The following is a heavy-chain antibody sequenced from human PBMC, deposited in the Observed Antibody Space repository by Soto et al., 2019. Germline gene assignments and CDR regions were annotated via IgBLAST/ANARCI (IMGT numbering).Heavy chain of an antibody. CDR2: IYTSGST. D-gene: IGHD3-3*01. V-gene: IGHV4-4*07. CDR1: GGSISSYY. Sequence: QVQLQESGPGLVKPSETLSLTCTVSGGSISSYYWSWIRQPAGKGLEWIGRIYTSGSTNYNPSLKSRVTMSVDTSKNQFSLKLSSATAADTAVYYCARGEAGGVTIFGVVIIQPFFDYWGQGTLVTVSS. CDR3: ARGEAGGVTIFGVVIIQPFFDY. J-gene: IGHJ4*02.